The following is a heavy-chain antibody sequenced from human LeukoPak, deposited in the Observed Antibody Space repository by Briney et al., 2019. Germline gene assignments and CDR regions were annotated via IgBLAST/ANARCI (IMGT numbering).Heavy chain of an antibody. V-gene: IGHV1-18*01. Sequence: ASVKVSCKASGYTFTSYGISWVRQAPGQGLEWMGWISAYNGNTNYAQKLQGRVTMTTDTSTSTAYMELRSLRSDDTAVYYCARDRGSHCSSTSCYTGSDYWGQGTLVTVSS. CDR1: GYTFTSYG. J-gene: IGHJ4*02. CDR2: ISAYNGNT. CDR3: ARDRGSHCSSTSCYTGSDY. D-gene: IGHD2-2*02.